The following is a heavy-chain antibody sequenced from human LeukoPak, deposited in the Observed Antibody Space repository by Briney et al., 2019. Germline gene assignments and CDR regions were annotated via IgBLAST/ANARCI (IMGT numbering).Heavy chain of an antibody. J-gene: IGHJ4*02. Sequence: PSETLSLTCAVSGYSISSGYYWGWIRQPPGKGLEWIGIIYHSGSTYYKPSLKSRVTISVDTSKNQFSLKLSSVTAADTAVYYCARPDYYDSSGYGVYYFDYWGQGTLVTVSS. CDR3: ARPDYYDSSGYGVYYFDY. CDR1: GYSISSGYY. V-gene: IGHV4-38-2*01. CDR2: IYHSGST. D-gene: IGHD3-22*01.